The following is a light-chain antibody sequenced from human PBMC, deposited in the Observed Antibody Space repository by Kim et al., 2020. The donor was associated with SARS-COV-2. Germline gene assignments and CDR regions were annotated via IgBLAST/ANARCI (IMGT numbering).Light chain of an antibody. V-gene: IGKV1-5*03. J-gene: IGKJ2*03. CDR2: KAS. CDR1: RSLSGW. Sequence: DIQMTQSPSILSASVGDRVTITCRASRSLSGWLAWYQQKPGKSPRLLIYKASSLEGGVPSRFSGSRSETENTLTISSLQPDDFATYYCLQYNTYPYSFGQGTKLEI. CDR3: LQYNTYPYS.